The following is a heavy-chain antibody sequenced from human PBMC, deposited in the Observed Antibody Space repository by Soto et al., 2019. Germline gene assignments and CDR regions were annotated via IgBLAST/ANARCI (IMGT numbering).Heavy chain of an antibody. Sequence: ASETLSLTCTVSGGSISSSSYYWGWIRQPPGKGLEWIGSIYYSGSTYYNPSLKSRVTISVDTSKNQFSLKLSSVTAADTVVYYCARNHIVVVTAIITTFDYWGQGTLVTVSS. CDR1: GGSISSSSYY. J-gene: IGHJ4*02. CDR3: ARNHIVVVTAIITTFDY. D-gene: IGHD2-21*02. V-gene: IGHV4-39*01. CDR2: IYYSGST.